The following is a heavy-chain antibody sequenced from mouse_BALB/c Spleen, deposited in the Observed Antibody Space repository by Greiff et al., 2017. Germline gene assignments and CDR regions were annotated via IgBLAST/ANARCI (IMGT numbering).Heavy chain of an antibody. V-gene: IGHV1-87*01. Sequence: VQLQQSGAELARPGASVKLSCKASGYTFTSYWMQWVKQRPGQGLEWIGAIYPGDGDTRYTQKFKGKATLTADKSSSTAYMQLSSLASEDSAVYYCARDGSSYHWFAYWGQGTLVTVSA. CDR3: ARDGSSYHWFAY. D-gene: IGHD1-1*01. CDR2: IYPGDGDT. J-gene: IGHJ3*01. CDR1: GYTFTSYW.